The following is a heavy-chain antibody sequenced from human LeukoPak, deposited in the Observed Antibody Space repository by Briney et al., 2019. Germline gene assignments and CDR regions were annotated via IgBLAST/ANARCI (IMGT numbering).Heavy chain of an antibody. Sequence: GGSLRLSCVASGFSFSSYAMTWVRQAPGKGLEWVSSLSGSGGGTYHADSVKRRFTISRDNSKNTLYLQMNSLRAEDTAIYYCAKGGTVIARLIASDWGQGTLVTVSS. J-gene: IGHJ4*02. V-gene: IGHV3-23*01. D-gene: IGHD6-6*01. CDR3: AKGGTVIARLIASD. CDR2: LSGSGGGT. CDR1: GFSFSSYA.